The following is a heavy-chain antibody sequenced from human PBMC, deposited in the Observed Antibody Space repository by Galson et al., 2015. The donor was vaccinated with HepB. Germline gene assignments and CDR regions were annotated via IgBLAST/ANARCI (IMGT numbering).Heavy chain of an antibody. CDR3: GRDTRSLGALDV. J-gene: IGHJ3*01. V-gene: IGHV3-53*01. CDR1: GFTVSNNY. D-gene: IGHD3-16*01. CDR2: IYSGGST. Sequence: SLRLSCAASGFTVSNNYMTWVRQAPGKGLEWVSVIYSGGSTYYADSEKGRFTISRDNSKNTLYLQMSSLRAEDTAVYYCGRDTRSLGALDVWGQGTMVTVSS.